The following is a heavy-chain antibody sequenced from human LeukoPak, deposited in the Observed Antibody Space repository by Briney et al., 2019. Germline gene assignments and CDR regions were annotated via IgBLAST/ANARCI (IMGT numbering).Heavy chain of an antibody. CDR2: IYYSGST. V-gene: IGHV4-59*01. CDR1: GGSISSYY. D-gene: IGHD5-18*01. J-gene: IGHJ3*02. Sequence: SETLSLTCTVSGGSISSYYWSWIRQPPGKGLEWIGYIYYSGSTNYNPSLKSRVTISVDTSKNQFSLKLSSVTAADTAVYYCARASSGYSYALDAFDIWGQGTMVTVSS. CDR3: ARASSGYSYALDAFDI.